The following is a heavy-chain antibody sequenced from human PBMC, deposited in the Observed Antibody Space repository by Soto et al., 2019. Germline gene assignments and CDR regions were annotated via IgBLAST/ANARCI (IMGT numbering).Heavy chain of an antibody. CDR3: AREGKGRSGGDSQNPGDYYYGWAV. D-gene: IGHD2-21*02. Sequence: ASVKVSCKASGYTFTGYYMHWVRQAPGQGLEWMGWINPNSGGTNYAQKFQGWVTMTRDTSISTAYMELSRLRSDDTAVYYCAREGKGRSGGDSQNPGDYYYGWAVGGQGPTDPVSA. J-gene: IGHJ6*01. CDR1: GYTFTGYY. CDR2: INPNSGGT. V-gene: IGHV1-2*04.